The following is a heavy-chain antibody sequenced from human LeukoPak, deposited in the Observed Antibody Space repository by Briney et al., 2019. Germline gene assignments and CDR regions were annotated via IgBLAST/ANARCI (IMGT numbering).Heavy chain of an antibody. Sequence: PGGSLRLSCAASGFTFSSYGIHWVRQAPGKGLEWVAVISYDGNNGYYADSVKGRFTISRDNSKNTLYLQMNSLRAEDTAVYYCARPFMITFGGVIAQDYFDYWGQGTLVTVSS. CDR1: GFTFSSYG. CDR2: ISYDGNNG. CDR3: ARPFMITFGGVIAQDYFDY. D-gene: IGHD3-16*02. J-gene: IGHJ4*02. V-gene: IGHV3-33*05.